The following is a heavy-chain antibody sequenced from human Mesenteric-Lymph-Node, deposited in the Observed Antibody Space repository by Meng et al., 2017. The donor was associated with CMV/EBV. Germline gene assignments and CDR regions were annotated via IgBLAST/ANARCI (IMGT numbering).Heavy chain of an antibody. CDR2: INPNSGVT. CDR3: ARERDYGGNYWYFDL. Sequence: ASVKVSCKASGYTFTGYHMHWVRQAPGQGLEWMGWINPNSGVTNYGQKFQGRVTMTMDTSISTAYMELGRLTSDDTAVYYCARERDYGGNYWYFDLWGRGTLVTVSS. J-gene: IGHJ2*01. CDR1: GYTFTGYH. V-gene: IGHV1-2*02. D-gene: IGHD4-23*01.